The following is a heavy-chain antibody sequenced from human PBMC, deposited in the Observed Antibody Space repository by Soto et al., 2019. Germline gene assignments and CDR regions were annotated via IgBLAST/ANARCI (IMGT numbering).Heavy chain of an antibody. CDR1: GYTFTTYT. Sequence: ASVKVSCKASGYTFTTYTIHWVRQAPGQRLEWMGWITPGNGNTEYSQKFQGRVTFTRDTSASTAYMELSRLRSDDTAVYYCARERGNYEGYYYYYGMDVWGQGTTVTVSS. CDR3: ARERGNYEGYYYYYGMDV. V-gene: IGHV1-3*01. CDR2: ITPGNGNT. D-gene: IGHD4-4*01. J-gene: IGHJ6*02.